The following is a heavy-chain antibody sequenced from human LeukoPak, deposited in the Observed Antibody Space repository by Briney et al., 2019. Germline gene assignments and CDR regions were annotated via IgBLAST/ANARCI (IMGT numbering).Heavy chain of an antibody. CDR3: ARDEHSSGWYSDY. CDR2: ISGYNGNT. D-gene: IGHD6-19*01. Sequence: ASVKVSCKASGYTFANYGIGWVRQAPGQGLECMGWISGYNGNTNYAQKFQGRVTMTTDTSTSTAYMELRSLKSDDTAVYYCARDEHSSGWYSDYWGQGTLVTVSS. J-gene: IGHJ4*02. CDR1: GYTFANYG. V-gene: IGHV1-18*01.